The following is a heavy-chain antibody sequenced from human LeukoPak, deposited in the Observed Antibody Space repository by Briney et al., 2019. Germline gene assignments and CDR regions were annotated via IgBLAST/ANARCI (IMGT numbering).Heavy chain of an antibody. D-gene: IGHD3-10*01. V-gene: IGHV1-18*01. CDR3: ARFQASEFRGFDH. CDR2: INPYNGNR. Sequence: ASVKVSCKTSGYRFNTFGINWVRQAPGQGLEWMGWINPYNGNRYYAKKFQGRFNMTTDTSTSTVYLELQTLTSDDTAIYYCARFQASEFRGFDHWGQGTLITVSS. J-gene: IGHJ4*02. CDR1: GYRFNTFG.